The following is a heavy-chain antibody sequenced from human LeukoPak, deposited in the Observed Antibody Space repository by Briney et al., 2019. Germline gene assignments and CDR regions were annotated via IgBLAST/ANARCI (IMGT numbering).Heavy chain of an antibody. CDR3: ARSPVARDLFDY. J-gene: IGHJ4*02. D-gene: IGHD5-12*01. CDR2: IYHSGST. V-gene: IGHV4-59*12. CDR1: GGSISSYY. Sequence: PSETLSLTCTVSGGSISSYYWSWIRQPPGKGLEWIGEIYHSGSTNYNPSLKSRVTISVDKSKNQFSLKLSSVTAADTAVYYCARSPVARDLFDYWGQGTLVTVSS.